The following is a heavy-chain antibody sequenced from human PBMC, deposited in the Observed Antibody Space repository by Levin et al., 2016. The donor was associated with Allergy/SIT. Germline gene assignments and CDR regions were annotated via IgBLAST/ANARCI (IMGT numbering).Heavy chain of an antibody. J-gene: IGHJ3*02. D-gene: IGHD2-21*02. V-gene: IGHV3-21*01. CDR2: ISSSSSYI. CDR3: AALVVVTASAFDI. Sequence: WIRQPPGKGLEWVSSISSSSSYIYYADSVKGRFTISRDNAKNSLYLQMNSLRAEDTAVYYCAALVVVTASAFDIWGQGTMVTVSS.